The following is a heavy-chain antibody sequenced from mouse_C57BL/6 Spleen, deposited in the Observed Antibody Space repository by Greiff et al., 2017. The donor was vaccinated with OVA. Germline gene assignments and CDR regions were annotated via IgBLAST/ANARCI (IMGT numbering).Heavy chain of an antibody. CDR1: GYTFTDYY. CDR2: INPNNGGT. CDR3: AREGDGYYGY. V-gene: IGHV1-26*01. J-gene: IGHJ2*01. D-gene: IGHD2-3*01. Sequence: EVQLQQSGPELVKPGASVKISCKASGYTFTDYYMNWVKQSHGKSLEWIGDINPNNGGTSYNQKFKGKATLTVDKSSSTAYMELRSLTSEDSAVYYCAREGDGYYGYWGQGTTLTVSS.